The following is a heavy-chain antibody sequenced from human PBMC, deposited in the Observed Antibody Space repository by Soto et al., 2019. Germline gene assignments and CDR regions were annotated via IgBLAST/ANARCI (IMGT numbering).Heavy chain of an antibody. D-gene: IGHD2-2*01. CDR2: VYKSVTT. J-gene: IGHJ4*02. CDR3: ARQPESTSYFDY. V-gene: IGHV4-39*01. CDR1: GASISTSSDS. Sequence: QLQLQESGPGLVRSSETLSLTCSVSGASISTSSDSWGSLRQAPGRGLEWIGNVYKSVTTRLNPSLKSRVSILVGRSKNQFSLELNSATAADRAVYYCARQPESTSYFDYWGQGILVTVSS.